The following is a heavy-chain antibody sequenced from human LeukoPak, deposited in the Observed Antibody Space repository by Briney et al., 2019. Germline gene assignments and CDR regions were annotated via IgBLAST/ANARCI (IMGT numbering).Heavy chain of an antibody. D-gene: IGHD3-9*01. CDR3: AKEASERLRYFDWLSPYYFDY. V-gene: IGHV3-43*02. Sequence: GGSLRLSCAASGFTFDDYAMHWVRQAPGKGLEWVSLISGDGGSTYYADSVKGRFTISRDNSKKSLYLQMSSLRTEDTALYYCAKEASERLRYFDWLSPYYFDYWGQGTLVTVSS. CDR2: ISGDGGST. CDR1: GFTFDDYA. J-gene: IGHJ4*02.